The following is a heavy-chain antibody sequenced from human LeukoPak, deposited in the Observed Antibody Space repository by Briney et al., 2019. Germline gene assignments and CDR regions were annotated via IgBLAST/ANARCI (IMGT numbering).Heavy chain of an antibody. J-gene: IGHJ4*02. CDR3: VRGIVAMTAFDY. CDR1: GFTFSSYS. Sequence: GSLRLSCAASGFTFSSYSMNWVRQAPGKGLELVSSISTTSSHIYYADSVKGRFTISRDNAKNSLYLQMNSLRAEDMAVYYCVRGIVAMTAFDYWGQGTLVTVSS. CDR2: ISTTSSHI. D-gene: IGHD5-12*01. V-gene: IGHV3-21*01.